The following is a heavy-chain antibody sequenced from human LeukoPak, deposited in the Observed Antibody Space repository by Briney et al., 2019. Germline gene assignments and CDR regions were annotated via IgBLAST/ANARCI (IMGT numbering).Heavy chain of an antibody. CDR1: GGTFSSYA. V-gene: IGHV1-69*01. Sequence: SVKVSRKASGGTFSSYAISWVRQAPGQGLEWMGGIIPIFGTANYAQKFQGRVTITADESTSTAYMELSSLRSEDTAVYYCARGDDDFGPFDYWGQGTLVTVSS. CDR3: ARGDDDFGPFDY. CDR2: IIPIFGTA. J-gene: IGHJ4*02. D-gene: IGHD3-3*01.